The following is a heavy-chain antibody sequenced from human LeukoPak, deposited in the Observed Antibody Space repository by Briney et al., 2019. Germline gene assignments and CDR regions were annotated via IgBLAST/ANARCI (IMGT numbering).Heavy chain of an antibody. Sequence: PGGSLRLSCAAFGFTFSSYWMHWVRQAPGKGPVWVARTNRDGSSTAYADSVKGRFTISKDNAKNTLYLLMNSLRAEDTAVYYCARDSVEWYIFDYWGQGTLVTVSS. V-gene: IGHV3-74*01. CDR3: ARDSVEWYIFDY. CDR1: GFTFSSYW. J-gene: IGHJ4*02. CDR2: TNRDGSST. D-gene: IGHD3-3*01.